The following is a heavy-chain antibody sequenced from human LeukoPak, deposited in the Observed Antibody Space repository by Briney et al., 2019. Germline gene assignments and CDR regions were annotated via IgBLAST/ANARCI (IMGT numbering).Heavy chain of an antibody. J-gene: IGHJ4*02. V-gene: IGHV4-30-2*01. CDR3: ARQVDTAMAYYFDY. CDR1: GGSISSGGYS. CDR2: IYHSGST. D-gene: IGHD5-18*01. Sequence: SETLSLTCAVSGGSISSGGYSWSWIRQPPGKGLEWIGYIYHSGSTYYNPSLKSRVTISVDRSKNQFSLKLSSVTAADTAVYYCARQVDTAMAYYFDYWGQGTLVTVSS.